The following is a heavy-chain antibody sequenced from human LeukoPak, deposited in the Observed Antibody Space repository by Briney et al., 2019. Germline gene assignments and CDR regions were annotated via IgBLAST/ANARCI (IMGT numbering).Heavy chain of an antibody. V-gene: IGHV4-61*08. CDR3: AREAPYWYFDL. J-gene: IGHJ2*01. Sequence: SETLSLTCTVSGVSVSSGGYYWSWIRQPPGTGLEWIGYIYYSGSTNYNPSLKSRVTTSRDTSKNQFSLKLSSLTAADTAVYYCAREAPYWYFDLWGRGTLVTVSS. CDR2: IYYSGST. CDR1: GVSVSSGGYY.